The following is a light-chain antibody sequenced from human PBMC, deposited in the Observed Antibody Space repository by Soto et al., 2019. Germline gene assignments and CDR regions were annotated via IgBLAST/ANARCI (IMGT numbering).Light chain of an antibody. CDR1: QTIGTY. J-gene: IGKJ3*01. Sequence: DIQMTQSPSSLSASVGDRVTITCRASQTIGTYLNWYQQTPGKAPKLLIYVASSLQSGVPSRFSGRGSGTDFTLTISSLQPEDFATYYCQQSFNTPFTFGPGTKVDSK. CDR2: VAS. V-gene: IGKV1-39*01. CDR3: QQSFNTPFT.